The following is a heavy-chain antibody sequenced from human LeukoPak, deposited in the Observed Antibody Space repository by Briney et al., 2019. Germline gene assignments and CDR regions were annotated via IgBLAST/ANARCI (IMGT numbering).Heavy chain of an antibody. Sequence: GGSLRLSCAASGFTFSDYYMSWIRQAPGKGLEWVSYISSSGNTIYYADSVKGRFTISRDNAKNSLYLQMNSLRAEDTAVYYCASTHDYSNYGVDYWGQGTLVTVSS. D-gene: IGHD4-11*01. CDR3: ASTHDYSNYGVDY. V-gene: IGHV3-11*04. CDR2: ISSSGNTI. CDR1: GFTFSDYY. J-gene: IGHJ4*02.